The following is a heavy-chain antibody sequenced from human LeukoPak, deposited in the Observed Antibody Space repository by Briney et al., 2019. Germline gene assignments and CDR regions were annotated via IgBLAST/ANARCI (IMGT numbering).Heavy chain of an antibody. CDR3: VRVQSGGAFDI. CDR1: GFSLNDYY. J-gene: IGHJ3*02. Sequence: GSLRLSCAASGFSLNDYYMDWVRQAPGKGPEWVGRSRNKANGYTTDFAATVKGRFTISRDESKNSLYLQMNNLKTEDSALYYCVRVQSGGAFDIWGQGTMVTVSS. D-gene: IGHD1-26*01. CDR2: SRNKANGYTT. V-gene: IGHV3-72*01.